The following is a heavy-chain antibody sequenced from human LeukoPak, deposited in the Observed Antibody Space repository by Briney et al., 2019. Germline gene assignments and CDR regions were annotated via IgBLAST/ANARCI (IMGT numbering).Heavy chain of an antibody. CDR2: IIPIFGTA. CDR3: ARDLRAYYYDSSGYWGSEY. V-gene: IGHV1-69*13. D-gene: IGHD3-22*01. Sequence: SVKVSCKASGGTFSSYAISWVRQAPGQGLEWMGGIIPIFGTADYAQKFQGRVTITADESTSTAYMELSSLRSEDTAVYFCARDLRAYYYDSSGYWGSEYWGQGTLVTVSS. J-gene: IGHJ4*02. CDR1: GGTFSSYA.